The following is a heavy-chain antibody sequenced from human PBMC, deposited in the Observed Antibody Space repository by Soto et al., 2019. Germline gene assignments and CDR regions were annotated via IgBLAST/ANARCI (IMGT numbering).Heavy chain of an antibody. CDR3: AKDHSSSWYYFDY. CDR1: EFTFSSYG. D-gene: IGHD6-13*01. CDR2: ISYDGSHK. J-gene: IGHJ4*02. V-gene: IGHV3-30*18. Sequence: QVQLVESGGGVVQPGRSLRLSCEASEFTFSSYGMHWVRQAPGKGLEWVAVISYDGSHKYYADSVKGRFTISRDNSKNTLYLQMNSLRAEDTAVYYCAKDHSSSWYYFDYWGQGTLVTVSS.